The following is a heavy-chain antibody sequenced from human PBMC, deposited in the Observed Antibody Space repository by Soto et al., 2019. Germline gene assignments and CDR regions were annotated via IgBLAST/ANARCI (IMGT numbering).Heavy chain of an antibody. Sequence: QLHLQESGPGLVKPSETLSLTCTVSGGSLIGDSYYWGWIRQPPGKALEWMGTVHSTGSTYYSPPLKSRVTVSVATSKSQFSLRLASVTAPDTAVYFCARHWRYSGSYSSFWYFDVWGRGTLVTVSS. J-gene: IGHJ2*01. V-gene: IGHV4-39*01. D-gene: IGHD1-26*01. CDR1: GGSLIGDSYY. CDR2: VHSTGST. CDR3: ARHWRYSGSYSSFWYFDV.